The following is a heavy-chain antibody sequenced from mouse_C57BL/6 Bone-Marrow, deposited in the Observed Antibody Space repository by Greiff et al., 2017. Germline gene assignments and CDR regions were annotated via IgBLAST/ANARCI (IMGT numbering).Heavy chain of an antibody. CDR2: IDPANGNT. CDR3: AFYDYGGRYVYV. V-gene: IGHV14-3*01. CDR1: GFNIKNSY. Sequence: EVQLVESVAELVRPGASVKLSCTASGFNIKNSYMHWVKQRPEQGLEWIGRIDPANGNTNYAPKFQGKATITADTSSNTAYLQLSSLTSEDPAIYYGAFYDYGGRYVYVWGTGTTVTVSS. J-gene: IGHJ1*03. D-gene: IGHD2-4*01.